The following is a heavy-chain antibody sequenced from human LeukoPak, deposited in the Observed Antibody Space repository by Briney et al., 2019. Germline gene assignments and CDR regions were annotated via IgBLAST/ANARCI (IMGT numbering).Heavy chain of an antibody. CDR3: ARSHYSRGWEYFDY. CDR2: IIPIFGTA. V-gene: IGHV1-69*06. Sequence: SVKVSCKASGGTFSSYAISWVRQAPGQGLEWMGGIIPIFGTANYAQKFQGRVTMTWDMSTSTVYMELSSLRSEDTAVYYCARSHYSRGWEYFDYWGQGTLVTVSS. J-gene: IGHJ4*02. D-gene: IGHD6-19*01. CDR1: GGTFSSYA.